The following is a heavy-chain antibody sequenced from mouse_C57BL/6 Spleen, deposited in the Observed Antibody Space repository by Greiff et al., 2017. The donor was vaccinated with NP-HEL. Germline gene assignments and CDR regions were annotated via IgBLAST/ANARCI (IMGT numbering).Heavy chain of an antibody. D-gene: IGHD4-1*02. J-gene: IGHJ4*01. V-gene: IGHV5-16*01. CDR1: GFTFSDYY. CDR2: INYDGSST. CDR3: AREQLGRGYAMDY. Sequence: EVMLVESEGGLVQPGSSMKLSCTASGFTFSDYYMAWVRQVPEKGLEWVANINYDGSSTYYLDSLKSRFIISRDNAKNILYLQMSSLKSEDTATYYCAREQLGRGYAMDYWGQGTSVTVSS.